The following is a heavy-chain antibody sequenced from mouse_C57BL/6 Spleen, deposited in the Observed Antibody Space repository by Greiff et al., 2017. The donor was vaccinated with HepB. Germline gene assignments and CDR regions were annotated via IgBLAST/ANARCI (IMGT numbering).Heavy chain of an antibody. J-gene: IGHJ3*01. D-gene: IGHD2-4*01. CDR3: ARLVYYDYDGFAY. V-gene: IGHV2-2*01. CDR1: GFSLTSYG. CDR2: IWSGGST. Sequence: VQLQKSGPGLVQPSQSLSITCTVSGFSLTSYGVHWVRQSPGKGLEWLGVIWSGGSTDYNAAFISRLSISKDNSKGQVFFKMNSLQADDTAIYYCARLVYYDYDGFAYWGQGTLVTVSA.